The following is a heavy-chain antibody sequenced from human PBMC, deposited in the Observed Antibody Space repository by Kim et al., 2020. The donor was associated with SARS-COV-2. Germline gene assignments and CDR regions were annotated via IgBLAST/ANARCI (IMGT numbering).Heavy chain of an antibody. Sequence: ASVKVSCKASGYTFTSYAMNWVRQAPGQGLEWMGWINTNTGNPTYAQGFTGRFVFSLDTSVSTAYLQISSLKAEDTAVYYCARDHYDILTGYHLWFDPWGQGTLVTVSS. CDR1: GYTFTSYA. V-gene: IGHV7-4-1*02. CDR3: ARDHYDILTGYHLWFDP. CDR2: INTNTGNP. J-gene: IGHJ5*02. D-gene: IGHD3-9*01.